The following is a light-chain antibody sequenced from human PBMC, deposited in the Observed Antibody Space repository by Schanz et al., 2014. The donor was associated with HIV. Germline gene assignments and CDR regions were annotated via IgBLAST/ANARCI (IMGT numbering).Light chain of an antibody. J-gene: IGKJ4*01. CDR1: QSIASTY. CDR3: HQYGSARGT. CDR2: GAS. Sequence: EDVLTQSPGSLSFSPGERATLSCRASQSIASTYLAWYQQTPGQAPRLLIYGASKRAAGIPDRFSGSGSGTDFTLTISRLEPEDFAVYYCHQYGSARGTFGGGTKVE. V-gene: IGKV3-20*01.